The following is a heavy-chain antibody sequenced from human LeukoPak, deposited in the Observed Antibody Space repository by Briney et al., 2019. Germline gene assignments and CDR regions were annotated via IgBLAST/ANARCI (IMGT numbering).Heavy chain of an antibody. CDR3: ARATYSLDP. J-gene: IGHJ5*02. Sequence: SETLSLTCAVSGGSISSGGYSWSWIRQPPGKGLEWIGYIYHSGSTYYNPSLKSRVTISVDRSKNQFSLKLSSVTAADTAVYYCARATYSLDPWGQGTLVTVSS. CDR2: IYHSGST. V-gene: IGHV4-30-2*01. CDR1: GGSISSGGYS. D-gene: IGHD2-21*01.